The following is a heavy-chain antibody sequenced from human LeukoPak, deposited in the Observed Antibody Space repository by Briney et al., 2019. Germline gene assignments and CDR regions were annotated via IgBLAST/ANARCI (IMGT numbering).Heavy chain of an antibody. D-gene: IGHD3-3*01. J-gene: IGHJ6*02. CDR2: INTNTGNP. CDR3: AGDGPYYDFWSGYYTDGPYGMDV. V-gene: IGHV7-4-1*01. Sequence: ASVKVSCKASGYTFTSYAKNWVRQAPGQGLEWMGWINTNTGNPTYAQGFTGRFVFSLDTSVSTAYLQICSLKAEDTAVYYCAGDGPYYDFWSGYYTDGPYGMDVWGQGTTVTVSS. CDR1: GYTFTSYA.